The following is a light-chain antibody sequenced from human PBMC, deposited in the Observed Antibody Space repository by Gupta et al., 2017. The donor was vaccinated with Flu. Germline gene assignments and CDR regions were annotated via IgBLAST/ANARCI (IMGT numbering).Light chain of an antibody. CDR1: QNINAL. Sequence: DIQMTQSPTTLSASVGDRITITCRASQNINALLAWYQHKPGKAPKLLIYKASNLERGVPSRFSGRGSGTEFSLTITSLQPDDFATYYCQQYSSYLYTFGQGTKLEIK. V-gene: IGKV1-5*03. J-gene: IGKJ2*01. CDR2: KAS. CDR3: QQYSSYLYT.